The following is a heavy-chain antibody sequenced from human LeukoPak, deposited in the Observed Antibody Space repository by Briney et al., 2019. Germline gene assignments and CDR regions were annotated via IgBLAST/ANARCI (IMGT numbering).Heavy chain of an antibody. Sequence: GGSLRLSCAASGFTFRSYAMSWIRQAPGKGPEWVSGIIDSGVHTYYADSVKGRFTISRDNSKNTLYLQMNSLRAEDTAVYYCAKDRIRYYYDSSGNEYFQHWGQGTLVTVSS. V-gene: IGHV3-23*01. CDR1: GFTFRSYA. CDR2: IIDSGVHT. CDR3: AKDRIRYYYDSSGNEYFQH. J-gene: IGHJ1*01. D-gene: IGHD3-22*01.